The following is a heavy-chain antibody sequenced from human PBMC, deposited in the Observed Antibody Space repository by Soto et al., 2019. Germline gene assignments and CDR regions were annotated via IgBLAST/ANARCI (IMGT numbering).Heavy chain of an antibody. CDR3: ARGGSGYTWFNEF. J-gene: IGHJ4*02. CDR1: GGLFSSYP. V-gene: IGHV1-69*01. D-gene: IGHD3-22*01. CDR2: LIPVFQTA. Sequence: QEQLVQSGAEVKKPGSSVKVSCKASGGLFSSYPISWVRQVPGQGLEWMGGLIPVFQTAYYTQRFQCRVTMTADETTNTAYRELSSLRSEDTAIYYCARGGSGYTWFNEFWGQGTLVTVAS.